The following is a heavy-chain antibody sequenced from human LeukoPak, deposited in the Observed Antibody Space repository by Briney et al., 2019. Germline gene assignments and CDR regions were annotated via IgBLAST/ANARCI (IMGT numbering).Heavy chain of an antibody. D-gene: IGHD3-3*01. CDR2: MFHSGTT. Sequence: SETLSLTCTVSGYYISDGFYWDWIRQTPGKGLEWIGSMFHSGTTYYNPSLKSRVTISVDTSKNQFSLKVTSVTAADTAVYYCARGRGFWSGYTYFDYWGQGTLVTVSS. J-gene: IGHJ4*02. CDR1: GYYISDGFY. CDR3: ARGRGFWSGYTYFDY. V-gene: IGHV4-38-2*02.